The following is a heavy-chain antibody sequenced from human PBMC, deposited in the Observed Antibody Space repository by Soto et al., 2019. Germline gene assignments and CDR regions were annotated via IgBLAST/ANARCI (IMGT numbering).Heavy chain of an antibody. Sequence: SETLSLTCTVSGGSFTSNNWWTWVRQPPGQGLEWIGEIYRTGSTNYNPSLKSRVTISLDKSENQFSLKVTSLTAADTAVYYCASRDPGTSVDYWGQGTLVTVSS. CDR2: IYRTGST. CDR1: GGSFTSNNW. CDR3: ASRDPGTSVDY. V-gene: IGHV4-4*02. D-gene: IGHD1-7*01. J-gene: IGHJ4*02.